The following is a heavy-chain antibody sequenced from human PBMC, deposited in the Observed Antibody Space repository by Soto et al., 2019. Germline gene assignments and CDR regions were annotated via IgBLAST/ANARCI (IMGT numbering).Heavy chain of an antibody. J-gene: IGHJ1*01. CDR1: GHTFNMYA. D-gene: IGHD3-22*01. Sequence: QVQLVQSGAEEKKPGASVKVSCKPSGHTFNMYAIHWVRQAPGQRPEWMGWVNGGNGDTSYSQRFQDRVTITRDTATRTAYMELRSLGPEDTAVYYCATTCDSGRYYSPACIEYFQDWGQGTLVTVSS. CDR2: VNGGNGDT. V-gene: IGHV1-3*05. CDR3: ATTCDSGRYYSPACIEYFQD.